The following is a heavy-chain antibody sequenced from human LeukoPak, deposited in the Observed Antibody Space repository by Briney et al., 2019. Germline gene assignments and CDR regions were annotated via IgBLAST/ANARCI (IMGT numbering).Heavy chain of an antibody. D-gene: IGHD6-13*01. CDR1: GGSVSSGSYY. CDR3: ARLAVRSSWSDAFDI. Sequence: PSETLSLTCTVSGGSVSSGSYYWSWIRQSPGRGLEWIGYIDNSGSTNYNPSLTSRVTISVDTSKNQFSVKLTSVTAADTAVYYCARLAVRSSWSDAFDIWGQGTMVTVSS. V-gene: IGHV4-61*01. CDR2: IDNSGST. J-gene: IGHJ3*02.